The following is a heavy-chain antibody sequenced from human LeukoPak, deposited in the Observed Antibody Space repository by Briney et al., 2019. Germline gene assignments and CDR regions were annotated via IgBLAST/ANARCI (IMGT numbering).Heavy chain of an antibody. CDR3: ARADDYVWGSYRYNPYYFDY. CDR2: INPSGGST. CDR1: GYTFTSYY. V-gene: IGHV1-46*01. J-gene: IGHJ4*02. D-gene: IGHD3-16*02. Sequence: ASVKVSCKAPGYTFTSYYMHWVRQAPGQGLEWMGIINPSGGSTSYAQKFQGRVTMTRDTSTSTVYMELSSLRSEDTAVYYCARADDYVWGSYRYNPYYFDYWGQGTLVTVSS.